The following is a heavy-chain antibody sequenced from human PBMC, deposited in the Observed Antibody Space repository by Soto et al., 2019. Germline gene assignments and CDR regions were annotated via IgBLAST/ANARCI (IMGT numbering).Heavy chain of an antibody. CDR2: IYYSGRT. V-gene: IGHV4-59*01. CDR3: ARVGGDDFCGSGGFDS. D-gene: IGHD2-21*02. J-gene: IGHJ4*02. Sequence: QVQLQESGPGLVKPSETLSLTCTVSGGSLRDYFWTWIRQPPGQGLEWIGYIYYSGRTNYNPSLKSRVSISVDTSKNHFSLQLRSVTAADTAVYYCARVGGDDFCGSGGFDSWGQGTLVTVSS. CDR1: GGSLRDYF.